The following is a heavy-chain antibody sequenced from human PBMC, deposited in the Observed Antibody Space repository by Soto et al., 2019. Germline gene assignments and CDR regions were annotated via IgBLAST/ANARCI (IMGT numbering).Heavy chain of an antibody. CDR2: FTVRGGAT. Sequence: EVQLVESGGGLVQPGGSLRLSCEASGFTISSYAMNWVRQAPGKGLEWVSTFTVRGGATYYADSVKGRYTISRDSSKNTLYLQMDSLRAEDTAVYYCAKRRGVGSGGMDVWGQGTTVTVSS. CDR3: AKRRGVGSGGMDV. CDR1: GFTISSYA. J-gene: IGHJ6*02. V-gene: IGHV3-23*04. D-gene: IGHD2-2*01.